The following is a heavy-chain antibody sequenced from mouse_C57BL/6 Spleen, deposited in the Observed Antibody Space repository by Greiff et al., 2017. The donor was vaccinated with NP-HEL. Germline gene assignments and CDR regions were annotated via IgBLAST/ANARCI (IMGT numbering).Heavy chain of an antibody. CDR2: ISNLAYSI. D-gene: IGHD1-1*01. CDR1: GFTFSDYG. Sequence: EVKLMESGGGLVQPGGSLKLSCAASGFTFSDYGMAWVRQAPRKGPEWVAFISNLAYSIYYADTVTGRFTISRENAKNTLYLEMSSLRSEDTAMYYCARQDYYGSSYEYFDVWGTGTTVTVSS. CDR3: ARQDYYGSSYEYFDV. J-gene: IGHJ1*03. V-gene: IGHV5-15*01.